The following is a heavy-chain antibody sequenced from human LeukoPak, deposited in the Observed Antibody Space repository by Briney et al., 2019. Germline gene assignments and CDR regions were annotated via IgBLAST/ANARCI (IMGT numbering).Heavy chain of an antibody. J-gene: IGHJ4*02. CDR2: IYPDDSDT. V-gene: IGHV5-51*01. D-gene: IGHD6-19*01. CDR3: ARLLDSSGWYWKY. CDR1: GYSFTNYW. Sequence: GESLKISCKGSGYSFTNYWIAWVRQMPGKGLEWMGIIYPDDSDTTYSPSFQGRVTISADESISTAYLQWSSLQASDTGMYYCARLLDSSGWYWKYWGQGTLVTVSS.